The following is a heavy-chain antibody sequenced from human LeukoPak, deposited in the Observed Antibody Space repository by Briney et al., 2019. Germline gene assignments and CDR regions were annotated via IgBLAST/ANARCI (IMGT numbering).Heavy chain of an antibody. CDR1: GDSISNSRYY. D-gene: IGHD3-22*01. J-gene: IGHJ6*03. CDR3: ARLHYESSGYPNYYYYMDV. CDR2: IYYSGDT. Sequence: SETLSLTCTVSGDSISNSRYYWGWIRQPPGKGLEWIGTIYYSGDTYYNPSLKSRVTISVDTSKNQFSLKLTSVTAADTDVYYCARLHYESSGYPNYYYYMDVWGKGTTVTVSS. V-gene: IGHV4-39*01.